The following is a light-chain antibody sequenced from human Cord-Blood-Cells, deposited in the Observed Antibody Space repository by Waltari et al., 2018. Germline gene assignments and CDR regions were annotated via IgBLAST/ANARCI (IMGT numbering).Light chain of an antibody. CDR2: GNS. V-gene: IGLV1-40*01. CDR1: SSNNGAGYD. Sequence: SVLTQPPSVSGSPGQRVTIPCTGSSSNNGAGYDVHWYQQPPGTAPKLLIYGNSNRPSGVPDRFSGSKSGTSASLAITGLQAEDEADYYCQSYDSSLSGWVFGGGTKLTVL. CDR3: QSYDSSLSGWV. J-gene: IGLJ3*02.